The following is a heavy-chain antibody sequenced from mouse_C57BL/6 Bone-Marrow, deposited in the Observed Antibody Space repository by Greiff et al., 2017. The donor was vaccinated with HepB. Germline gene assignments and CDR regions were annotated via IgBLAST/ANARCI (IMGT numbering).Heavy chain of an antibody. V-gene: IGHV5-9-1*02. D-gene: IGHD2-3*01. Sequence: EVQVVESGEGLVKPGGSLKLSCAASGFTFSSYAMSWVRQTPEKRLEWVAYISSGGDYIYYADTVKGRFTISRDNARNTLYLQMSSLKSEDTAIYYCTGPSDGYYPMDYWGQGTSVTVSS. CDR2: ISSGGDYI. J-gene: IGHJ4*01. CDR1: GFTFSSYA. CDR3: TGPSDGYYPMDY.